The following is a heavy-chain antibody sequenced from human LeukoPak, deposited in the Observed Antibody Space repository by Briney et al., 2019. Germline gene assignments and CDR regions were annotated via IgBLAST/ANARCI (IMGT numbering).Heavy chain of an antibody. CDR1: GFTFSSCA. CDR3: TKDGGGYDTSGYYYGDY. V-gene: IGHV3-23*01. CDR2: ISGSGGST. D-gene: IGHD3-22*01. Sequence: GGSLRLSCAASGFTFSSCAMSWVRQAPGKGLEWVSTISGSGGSTYYADSVKGRFTISRDNSKNTLYLQMNSLRAEDTAVYYCTKDGGGYDTSGYYYGDYWGQGTLVTVSS. J-gene: IGHJ4*02.